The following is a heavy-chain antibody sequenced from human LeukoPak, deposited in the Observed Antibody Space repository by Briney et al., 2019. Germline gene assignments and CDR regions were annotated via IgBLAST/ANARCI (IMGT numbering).Heavy chain of an antibody. D-gene: IGHD3-10*01. CDR3: ARAGPGGFDP. CDR1: GYTFTRYG. J-gene: IGHJ5*02. CDR2: ISAYDGNK. V-gene: IGHV1-18*01. Sequence: RASVKVSCRASGYTFTRYGLRWVRHAPGQGLEWMGWISAYDGNKNYAQKLQGRVTMTTDTSTSTAYMELRSLRSDDTAVYYCARAGPGGFDPWGQGTLVTVSS.